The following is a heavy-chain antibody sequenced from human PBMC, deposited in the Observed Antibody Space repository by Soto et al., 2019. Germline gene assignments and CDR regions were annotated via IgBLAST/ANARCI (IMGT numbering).Heavy chain of an antibody. Sequence: SETLSLTCAVYGGSLSGYYWSWIRQPPGGGLEWIGEINHSGSTHYNPSLKSRVTISVDKSKNQFALKLSSVTAADTAVYYCARVWGGAFDFWGQGTMVTVS. CDR3: ARVWGGAFDF. CDR1: GGSLSGYY. V-gene: IGHV4-34*01. J-gene: IGHJ3*01. D-gene: IGHD3-10*01. CDR2: INHSGST.